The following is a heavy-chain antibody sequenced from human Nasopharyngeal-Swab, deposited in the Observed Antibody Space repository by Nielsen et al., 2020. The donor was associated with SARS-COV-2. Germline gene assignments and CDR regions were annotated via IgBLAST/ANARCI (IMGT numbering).Heavy chain of an antibody. CDR3: ARVAGITIFTDTTFDY. J-gene: IGHJ4*02. Sequence: GESLKISCAASGFTFSSYGMHWVRQAPGKELEWVAVIWYDGSNKYYADSVKGRFTISRDNSKNTLYLQMNSLRAEDTAVYYCARVAGITIFTDTTFDYWGQGTLVTVSS. V-gene: IGHV3-33*01. CDR1: GFTFSSYG. CDR2: IWYDGSNK. D-gene: IGHD3-9*01.